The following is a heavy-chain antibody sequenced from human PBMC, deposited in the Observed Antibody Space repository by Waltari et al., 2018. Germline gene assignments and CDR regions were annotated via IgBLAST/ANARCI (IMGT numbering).Heavy chain of an antibody. CDR1: GYTFTAYY. CDR2: INPNTGVT. Sequence: QVQLVQSGAEVKKPGASVKVSCKASGYTFTAYYVNWGRQAPGQGLEWMGWINPNTGVTNYAQNFHGSVTMTRDKSTSTAYMELNSLKSDDTAVYYCARDRPFDPWGQGTLITVSS. V-gene: IGHV1-2*02. J-gene: IGHJ5*02. CDR3: ARDRPFDP.